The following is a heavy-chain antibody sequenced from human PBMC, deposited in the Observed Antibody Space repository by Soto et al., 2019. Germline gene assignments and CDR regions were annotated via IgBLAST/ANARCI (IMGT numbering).Heavy chain of an antibody. D-gene: IGHD6-19*01. J-gene: IGHJ6*02. Sequence: EVQLVESGGGLVKPGGSLRLSYAASGFTFSNAWMNWVRQAPGKGLEWVGRIKSKTDGGTTDFAAPVKDRFTISRDDSINTLYLQMNSLKTEDTGVYYCIAVAGGYYYYGMDVWGQGTTVTVS. CDR3: IAVAGGYYYYGMDV. V-gene: IGHV3-15*07. CDR2: IKSKTDGGTT. CDR1: GFTFSNAW.